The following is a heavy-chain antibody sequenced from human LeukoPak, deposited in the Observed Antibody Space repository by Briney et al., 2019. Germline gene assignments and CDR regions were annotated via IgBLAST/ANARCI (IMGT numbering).Heavy chain of an antibody. CDR1: GFTFSSYS. V-gene: IGHV3-21*01. J-gene: IGHJ4*02. Sequence: GGSLRLSCAASGFTFSSYSMNWVRQAPGKGLEWVASISTGSSYKYYADLVMGRFTISRDNAENSLYLQMNSLRAEDTAVYFCARDKGGYNYEYYFDYWGQGALITVSS. CDR3: ARDKGGYNYEYYFDY. D-gene: IGHD5-18*01. CDR2: ISTGSSYK.